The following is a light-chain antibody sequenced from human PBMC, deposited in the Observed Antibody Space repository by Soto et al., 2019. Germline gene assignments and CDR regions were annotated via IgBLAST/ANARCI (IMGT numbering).Light chain of an antibody. CDR3: QQYAT. CDR2: GAS. Sequence: EIVLTQSPGTLSLSPGERATLSCRASQSVSSSSLAWYQQKPGQAPRLLIYGASSRATGIPDRFSGIGSGTDFTLTISRLEPEDFAVYYCQQYATFGQGTKVDIK. V-gene: IGKV3-20*01. J-gene: IGKJ1*01. CDR1: QSVSSSS.